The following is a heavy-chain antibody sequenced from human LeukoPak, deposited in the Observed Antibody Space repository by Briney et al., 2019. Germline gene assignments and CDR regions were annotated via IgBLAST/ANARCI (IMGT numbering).Heavy chain of an antibody. Sequence: SETLSLTCTVSGGSISSYYWSWIRQPPGKGLEWIGYIYYSGSTNYNPSLKSRVTISVDTSKNQFSLKLSSVTAADTAVYYCAREPSRPYYYGSGSPEGAFDIWGQGTMVTVSS. CDR2: IYYSGST. J-gene: IGHJ3*02. CDR3: AREPSRPYYYGSGSPEGAFDI. V-gene: IGHV4-59*01. D-gene: IGHD3-10*01. CDR1: GGSISSYY.